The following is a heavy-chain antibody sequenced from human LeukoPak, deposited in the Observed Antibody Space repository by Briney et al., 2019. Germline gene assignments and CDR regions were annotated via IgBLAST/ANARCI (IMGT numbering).Heavy chain of an antibody. CDR1: GFTFSSYE. CDR2: ISSSGSTI. D-gene: IGHD6-19*01. V-gene: IGHV3-48*03. Sequence: GSLRLSCAASGFTFSSYEMNWVRQAPGKGLEWVSYISSSGSTIYYADSVKGRFTIARDNAKNSLYLQMNSLRAEDTAVYYCASQWVAGPSIGYWGQGTLVTVSS. CDR3: ASQWVAGPSIGY. J-gene: IGHJ4*02.